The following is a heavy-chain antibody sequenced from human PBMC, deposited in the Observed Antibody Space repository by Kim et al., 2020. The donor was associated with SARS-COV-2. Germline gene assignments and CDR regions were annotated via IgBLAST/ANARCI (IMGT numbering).Heavy chain of an antibody. V-gene: IGHV4-34*01. D-gene: IGHD1-26*01. CDR3: ARVSGSYSYAIDY. CDR2: INHSGST. J-gene: IGHJ4*02. CDR1: GGSFSGYY. Sequence: SETLSLTCAVYGGSFSGYYWSWIRQPPGKGLEWIGEINHSGSTNYNPSLKSRVTISVDTSKNQFSLKLSSVTAADTAVYYCARVSGSYSYAIDYWGQGTL.